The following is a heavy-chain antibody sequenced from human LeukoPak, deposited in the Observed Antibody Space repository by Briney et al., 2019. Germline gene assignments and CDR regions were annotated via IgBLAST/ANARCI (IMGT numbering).Heavy chain of an antibody. V-gene: IGHV3-21*01. J-gene: IGHJ4*02. D-gene: IGHD3-16*02. CDR1: GFTISSLA. CDR3: LLQMTYGELSDPDF. CDR2: SGTRSGTN. Sequence: GGSLILSCAASGFTISSLAMHWVRQTPGKGLGWVSSSGTRSGTNYNADSVMGRFTISRDSAMNSVSLQINSLRAEDTAVYYCLLQMTYGELSDPDFRGQGTLVTVSS.